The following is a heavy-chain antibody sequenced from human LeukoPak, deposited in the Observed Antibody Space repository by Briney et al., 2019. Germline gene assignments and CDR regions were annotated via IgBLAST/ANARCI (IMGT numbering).Heavy chain of an antibody. J-gene: IGHJ4*02. CDR3: ARGDSSGSFDY. D-gene: IGHD3-22*01. CDR1: GGSISGYY. Sequence: SETLSLTCTVSGGSISGYYWSWLWQPAGKGLEGIGRVYTNGNTNYNPSFKSRVTMSVDTSKNQFSLKLSSVTAADTAVYYCARGDSSGSFDYWGQGTLVTVSS. V-gene: IGHV4-4*07. CDR2: VYTNGNT.